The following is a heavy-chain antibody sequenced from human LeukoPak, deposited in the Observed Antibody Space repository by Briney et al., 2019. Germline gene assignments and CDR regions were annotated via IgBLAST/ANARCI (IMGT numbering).Heavy chain of an antibody. V-gene: IGHV4-30-4*07. CDR3: ATEQTLYDSNEGPL. J-gene: IGHJ4*02. Sequence: PSETLSLTCAVSGGSISNGGYSWSWIRRPPGKRLEWLGYLYYSGSTYYNPSLKSRLTISLDTSKNQFSLKLTSVTAADTAVYYCATEQTLYDSNEGPLWGQGTLVTVSS. CDR2: LYYSGST. D-gene: IGHD3-22*01. CDR1: GGSISNGGYS.